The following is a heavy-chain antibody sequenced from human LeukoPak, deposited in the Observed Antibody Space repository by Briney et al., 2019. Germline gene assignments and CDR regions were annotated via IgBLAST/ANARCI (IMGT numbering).Heavy chain of an antibody. CDR1: GFTVSSNY. J-gene: IGHJ4*02. CDR3: ARGYYDSSGYYFPFDY. D-gene: IGHD3-22*01. V-gene: IGHV3-53*01. CDR2: IYSGGST. Sequence: GGSLRLSCAASGFTVSSNYMSWVRQAPGKGLEWVSVIYSGGSTYYADSVKGRFTISRDNSKNTLYLQMSSLRAEDTAVYYCARGYYDSSGYYFPFDYWGQGTLVTVSS.